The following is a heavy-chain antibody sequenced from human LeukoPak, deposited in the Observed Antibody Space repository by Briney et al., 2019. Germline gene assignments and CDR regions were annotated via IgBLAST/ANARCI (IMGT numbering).Heavy chain of an antibody. CDR3: ARPLLWFGESDAFDI. J-gene: IGHJ3*02. CDR1: GFTFSSYG. CDR2: IWYDGSNK. V-gene: IGHV3-33*01. D-gene: IGHD3-10*01. Sequence: GRSLRLSCAASGFTFSSYGMHWVCQAPGKGLEWVAVIWYDGSNKYYADSVKGRFTISRDNSKNTLYLQMNSLRAEDTAVYYCARPLLWFGESDAFDIWGQGTMVTVSS.